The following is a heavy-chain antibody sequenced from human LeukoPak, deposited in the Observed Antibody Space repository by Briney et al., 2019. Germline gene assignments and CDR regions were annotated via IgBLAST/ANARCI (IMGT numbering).Heavy chain of an antibody. D-gene: IGHD2-2*02. CDR3: ARGIRGVVPADIVLGYYFDY. Sequence: PSETLSLTCAVYGGSFSGYYWSWIRQPPGKGLEWIGEINHSGSTNYNPSLKSRVTISVDTSKNQFSLKLSSVTAADTAVYYCARGIRGVVPADIVLGYYFDYWGQGTLVTVSS. J-gene: IGHJ4*02. V-gene: IGHV4-34*01. CDR1: GGSFSGYY. CDR2: INHSGST.